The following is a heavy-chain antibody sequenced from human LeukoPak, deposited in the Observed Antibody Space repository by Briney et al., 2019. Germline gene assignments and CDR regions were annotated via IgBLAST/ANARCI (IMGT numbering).Heavy chain of an antibody. CDR2: IYGSEST. Sequence: SDPLSLICTVSGNSISLYYWRWLRQPTGEGEEWIGYIYGSESTSHNPSLKRRVTIPQDQSQKQVSLEMNSLTAADTAVYYCARALLRYDSSSRSLHWHFDLWGRGTLVTVSS. J-gene: IGHJ2*01. CDR3: ARALLRYDSSSRSLHWHFDL. V-gene: IGHV4-59*12. D-gene: IGHD3-22*01. CDR1: GNSISLYY.